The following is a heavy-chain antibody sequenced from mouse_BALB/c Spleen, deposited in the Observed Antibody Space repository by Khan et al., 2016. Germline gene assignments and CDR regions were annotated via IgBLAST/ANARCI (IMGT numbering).Heavy chain of an antibody. CDR2: IDPANGKT. CDR1: GFNIKDSY. Sequence: EVQLQESGAELVKPGASVKLSCTASGFNIKDSYLHWVMQRPEQGLEWIGRIDPANGKTKYDPKFQGKATITADTSSNAAYLQLSSLTSEGTAVYYCARGMITTEDCWGQGTTLTVSS. CDR3: ARGMITTEDC. D-gene: IGHD2-4*01. V-gene: IGHV14-3*02. J-gene: IGHJ2*01.